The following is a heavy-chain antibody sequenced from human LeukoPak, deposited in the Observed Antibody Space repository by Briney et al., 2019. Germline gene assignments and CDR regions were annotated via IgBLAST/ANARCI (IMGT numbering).Heavy chain of an antibody. Sequence: GGSLRLSRAASGFTLSSYSMKWVRQAPGKGLEWVSSISSSSSYIYYADSVKGRFTISRDNAKNSLYLQMNSLRAEDTAVYYCARAEQQLATYYYYYYMDVWGKGTTVTVSS. CDR2: ISSSSSYI. V-gene: IGHV3-21*01. J-gene: IGHJ6*03. CDR3: ARAEQQLATYYYYYYMDV. CDR1: GFTLSSYS. D-gene: IGHD6-13*01.